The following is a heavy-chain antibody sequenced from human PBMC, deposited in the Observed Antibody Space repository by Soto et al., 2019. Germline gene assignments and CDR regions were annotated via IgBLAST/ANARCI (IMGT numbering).Heavy chain of an antibody. Sequence: GGSLRLSCAASGFTFSNAWMNWVRQAPGKGLEWVGRIKSKTDGGTTDYAAPVKGRFTISRDDSKNTLFLQMNSLKTEDTAVYYCPTDSTPVSYFYYGMDVGGQGTTVT. V-gene: IGHV3-15*07. CDR2: IKSKTDGGTT. CDR1: GFTFSNAW. D-gene: IGHD4-17*01. CDR3: PTDSTPVSYFYYGMDV. J-gene: IGHJ6*02.